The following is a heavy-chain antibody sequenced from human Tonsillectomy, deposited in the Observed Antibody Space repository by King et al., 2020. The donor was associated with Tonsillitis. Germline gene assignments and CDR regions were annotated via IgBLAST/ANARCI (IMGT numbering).Heavy chain of an antibody. Sequence: VQLVESGGGLVKPGGSLSLSCAASGFTFSNAWMNWVRQAPGKGLEWVGRIKSKTDGGTTDYAAPVKGRFTISRDDSKNTLYLQMNSLKTEDTAVYYCTTADDTYYYDSSGYYSFDYWGQGTLVTVSS. CDR2: IKSKTDGGTT. CDR1: GFTFSNAW. J-gene: IGHJ4*02. CDR3: TTADDTYYYDSSGYYSFDY. V-gene: IGHV3-15*07. D-gene: IGHD3-22*01.